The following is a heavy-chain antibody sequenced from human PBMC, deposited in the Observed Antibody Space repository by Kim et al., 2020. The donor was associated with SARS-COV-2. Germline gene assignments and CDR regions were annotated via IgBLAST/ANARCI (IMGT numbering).Heavy chain of an antibody. CDR3: ARLTYYYGSGRPRGWFDP. CDR1: GGSFSGYY. Sequence: SETLSLTCAVYGGSFSGYYWSWIRQPPGKGLEWIGEINHSGSTNYNPSLKSRVTISVDTSKNQFSLKLSSVTAADTAVYYCARLTYYYGSGRPRGWFDPWGQGTLVTVSS. D-gene: IGHD3-10*01. V-gene: IGHV4-34*01. J-gene: IGHJ5*02. CDR2: INHSGST.